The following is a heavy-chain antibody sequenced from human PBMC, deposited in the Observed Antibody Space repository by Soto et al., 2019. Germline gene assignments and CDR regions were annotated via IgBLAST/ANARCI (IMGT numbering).Heavy chain of an antibody. CDR1: GFTFSSYS. D-gene: IGHD1-1*01. J-gene: IGHJ6*02. CDR3: ARDLRELYNRYYYYYGMDF. CDR2: ISSSSSYI. V-gene: IGHV3-21*01. Sequence: PGGSLRLSCAASGFTFSSYSMNWVRQAPGKGLECVPSISSSSSYISYADSVNGRFTISRDNAKISLYLPINSLRAEDTAVYYFARDLRELYNRYYYYYGMDFWGQGTTATV.